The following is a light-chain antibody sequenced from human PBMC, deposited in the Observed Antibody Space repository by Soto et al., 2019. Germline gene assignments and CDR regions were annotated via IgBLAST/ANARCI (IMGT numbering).Light chain of an antibody. CDR2: GAS. Sequence: EIVLTQSPGTLSLSPGERATLTCRASQSVSSSYLAWYQQKPGQAPRLPIYGASIRVAAIPDRFSGSCSGASFTLTISRLEPEDFALYYYQQYGSSLCTFAHGANVYIK. J-gene: IGKJ1*01. CDR1: QSVSSSY. V-gene: IGKV3-20*01. CDR3: QQYGSSLCT.